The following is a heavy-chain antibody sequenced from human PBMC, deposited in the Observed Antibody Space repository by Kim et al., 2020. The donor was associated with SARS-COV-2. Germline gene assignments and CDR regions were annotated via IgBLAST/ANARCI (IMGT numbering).Heavy chain of an antibody. CDR2: IYYSGST. CDR3: ARDLPNYYDTVTGWVDP. V-gene: IGHV4-39*07. Sequence: SETLSLTCTVSGGSISSSSYYWGWIRQPPGKGLEWIGSIYYSGSTYYNPSLKSRVTISVDTSKNQFSLKLSSVTAADTAVYYCARDLPNYYDTVTGWVDPWGQGTLVTVSS. D-gene: IGHD3-22*01. CDR1: GGSISSSSYY. J-gene: IGHJ5*02.